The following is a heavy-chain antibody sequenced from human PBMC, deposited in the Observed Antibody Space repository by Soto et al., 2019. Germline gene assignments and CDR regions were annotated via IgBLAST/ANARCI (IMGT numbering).Heavy chain of an antibody. D-gene: IGHD6-6*01. CDR2: ISGSDDST. V-gene: IGHV3-23*01. Sequence: EVQRLESGGGLVQPGESLRLSCAASGFTFSSYAMSWVRQAPGKGLEWVSGISGSDDSTYYADSVKGRFTISRDNSKNTLYLQMNSLRAEDTAVYYCAKRSSSSTFDYWGQGTLVTVSS. J-gene: IGHJ4*02. CDR1: GFTFSSYA. CDR3: AKRSSSSTFDY.